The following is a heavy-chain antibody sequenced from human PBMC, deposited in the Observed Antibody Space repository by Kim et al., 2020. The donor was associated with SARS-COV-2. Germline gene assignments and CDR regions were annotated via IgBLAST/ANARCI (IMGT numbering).Heavy chain of an antibody. V-gene: IGHV4-4*02. CDR1: GGSISSSNW. J-gene: IGHJ5*02. Sequence: SETLSLTCAVSGGSISSSNWWSWVRQPPGKGLEWIGEIYHSGSTNYNPSLKSRVTISVDKSKNQFSLKLSSVTAADTAVYYCAGRYCSSTSCPNWFDPWGQGTLVTVSS. CDR3: AGRYCSSTSCPNWFDP. CDR2: IYHSGST. D-gene: IGHD2-2*01.